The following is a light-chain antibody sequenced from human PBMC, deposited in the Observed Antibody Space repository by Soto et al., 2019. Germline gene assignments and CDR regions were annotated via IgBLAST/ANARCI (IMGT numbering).Light chain of an antibody. CDR2: SVS. Sequence: EIGLTQSPGTLSLSPGERATLSCRASQSVSSYYLAWYQHRPGQAPRRLIDSVSTSATGISDRSSGSGSGTDFSLSITRLQTEDSAVYYCQQYGESPYTLGRGTKLEI. V-gene: IGKV3-20*01. J-gene: IGKJ2*01. CDR3: QQYGESPYT. CDR1: QSVSSYY.